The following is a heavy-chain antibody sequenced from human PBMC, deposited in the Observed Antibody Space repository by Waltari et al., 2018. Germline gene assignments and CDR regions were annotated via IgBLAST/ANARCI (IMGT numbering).Heavy chain of an antibody. V-gene: IGHV4-38-2*01. D-gene: IGHD6-13*01. CDR1: GYSISSGYY. J-gene: IGHJ4*02. Sequence: QVQLQESGPGLVKPSETLSLTCAVSGYSISSGYYWGWLRQPPGKGLEWIGSIYHSGRTNYNPSLKSRVTISVDTSKNQFSLKLSSVTAADTAVYYCATLYSSSWQYYFDYWGQGTLVTVSS. CDR2: IYHSGRT. CDR3: ATLYSSSWQYYFDY.